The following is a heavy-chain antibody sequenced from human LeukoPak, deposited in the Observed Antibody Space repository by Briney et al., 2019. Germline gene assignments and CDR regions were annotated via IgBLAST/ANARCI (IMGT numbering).Heavy chain of an antibody. V-gene: IGHV1-2*02. CDR2: INPNSGGT. Sequence: ASVKVSCKASGYTFTGYYMHCVRQPPAQGLEWMGWINPNSGGTNYTQKFQGRVTMTRDTSISTAYMELSRLRSDDTAVYYCAVLKVLDYWGQGTLVTVSS. CDR3: AVLKVLDY. CDR1: GYTFTGYY. J-gene: IGHJ4*02.